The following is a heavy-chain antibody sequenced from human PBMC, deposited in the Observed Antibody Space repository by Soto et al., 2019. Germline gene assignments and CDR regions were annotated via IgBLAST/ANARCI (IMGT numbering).Heavy chain of an antibody. J-gene: IGHJ1*01. CDR2: IIPIFGTA. CDR3: ARDKQRYCSGGSCTIEH. V-gene: IGHV1-69*01. CDR1: GGTFSSYA. D-gene: IGHD2-15*01. Sequence: QVQLVQSGAEVKKPGSSVKVSCKASGGTFSSYAISWVRQAPGQGLEWMGGIIPIFGTANYAQKLQGRVTITADESTSTAYMELSSLRAEDTAVYYCARDKQRYCSGGSCTIEHWGQGTLVTVSS.